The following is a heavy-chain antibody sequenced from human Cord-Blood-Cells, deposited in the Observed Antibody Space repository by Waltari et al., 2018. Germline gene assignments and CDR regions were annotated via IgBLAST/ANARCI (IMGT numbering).Heavy chain of an antibody. CDR1: GGSFSGYY. J-gene: IGHJ3*02. CDR3: ASAKNPRVIAARLKNAFDI. CDR2: INHSGST. V-gene: IGHV4-34*01. Sequence: QVQLQQWGAGLLKPSETLSLTCAVYGGSFSGYYWSWIRQPPGKGLEWIGEINHSGSTNYNPSLKSRVTISVDTSKNQFSLKLSSVTAADTAVYYCASAKNPRVIAARLKNAFDIWGQGTMVTVSS. D-gene: IGHD6-6*01.